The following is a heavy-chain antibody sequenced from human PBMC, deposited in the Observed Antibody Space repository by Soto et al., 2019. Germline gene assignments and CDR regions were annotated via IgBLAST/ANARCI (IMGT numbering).Heavy chain of an antibody. J-gene: IGHJ6*02. D-gene: IGHD3-3*01. CDR2: IYPGDSDT. Sequence: ASLKISCKGSGYSFTSYLIGWVRQMPGKGLEWMGIIYPGDSDTRYSPSFQGQVTISADKSISTAYLQWSSLKASDTAMYYCARPVQYYDSCCCYDPYYYGIDVRARGTTVPGSS. V-gene: IGHV5-51*01. CDR3: ARPVQYYDSCCCYDPYYYGIDV. CDR1: GYSFTSYL.